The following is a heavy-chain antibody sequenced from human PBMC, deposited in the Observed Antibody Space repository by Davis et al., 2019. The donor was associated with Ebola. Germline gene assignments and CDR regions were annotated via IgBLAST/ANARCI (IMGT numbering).Heavy chain of an antibody. CDR1: GLTFSGYG. CDR3: VAGEGDF. J-gene: IGHJ4*02. CDR2: IWYDGSKK. D-gene: IGHD6-19*01. V-gene: IGHV3-33*03. Sequence: GGSLRPSFAASGLTFSGYGMHWVRQAPYKGLEWVAIIWYDGSKKYYADSVRGRFTISRDNTKNTLYLQMNSLRVEDTALYYCVAGEGDFWGQGTLVTVSS.